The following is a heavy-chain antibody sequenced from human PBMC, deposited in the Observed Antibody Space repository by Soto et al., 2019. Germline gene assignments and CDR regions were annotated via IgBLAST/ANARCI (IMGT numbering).Heavy chain of an antibody. V-gene: IGHV1-18*01. CDR3: ARGVGYYYDSGGPFDY. CDR2: ISAYNGNT. D-gene: IGHD3-22*01. Sequence: ASVKVSCKASGYTFTSYGISWVRQAPGQGLEWMGWISAYNGNTNYAQKLQGRVTMTTDTSTSTAYMELRSLRSDDTAVYYCARGVGYYYDSGGPFDYWGQGTLVTVSS. J-gene: IGHJ4*02. CDR1: GYTFTSYG.